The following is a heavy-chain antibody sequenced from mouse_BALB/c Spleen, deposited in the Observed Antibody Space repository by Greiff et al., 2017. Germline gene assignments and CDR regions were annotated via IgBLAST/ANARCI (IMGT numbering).Heavy chain of an antibody. Sequence: EVQLQESGGGLVKPGGSLKLSCAASGFAFSSYDMSWVRQTPEKRLEWVAYISSGGGSTYYPDTVKGRFTISRDNAKNTLYLQMSSLKSEDTAMYCCARPDDYDDGFAYWGQGTLVTVSA. J-gene: IGHJ3*01. CDR2: ISSGGGST. CDR3: ARPDDYDDGFAY. D-gene: IGHD2-4*01. CDR1: GFAFSSYD. V-gene: IGHV5-12-1*01.